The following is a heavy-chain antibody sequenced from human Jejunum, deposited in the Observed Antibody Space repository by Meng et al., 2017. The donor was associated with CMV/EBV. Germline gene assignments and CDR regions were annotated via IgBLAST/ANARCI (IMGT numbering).Heavy chain of an antibody. CDR2: IYWDGDE. CDR1: GFSLTSSGVA. CDR3: ARGYGASWFDN. Sequence: QITLKESGPTMAKPTQTLTLTCTFSGFSLTSSGVAVGWIRQPPGKALEWLALIYWDGDERYRPSLKTRLAITKDTSKNQVVLTMTNVDPVDTATYFCARGYGASWFDNWGQGTLVTVSS. V-gene: IGHV2-5*02. J-gene: IGHJ4*02. D-gene: IGHD3-10*01.